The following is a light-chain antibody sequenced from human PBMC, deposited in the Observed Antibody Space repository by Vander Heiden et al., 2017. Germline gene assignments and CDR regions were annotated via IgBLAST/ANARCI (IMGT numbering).Light chain of an antibody. CDR3: SSFRSGSTLVV. CDR1: NSDVGGYNS. Sequence: QSALTKPASVSGSPGQSITIPCTGPNSDVGGYNSVAWYQQQPGKAPKLMIYDVTNRPLGISNRFSGSKSGNTASLTISGLQAEDEADYYCSSFRSGSTLVVFGGGTMLTVL. CDR2: DVT. J-gene: IGLJ2*01. V-gene: IGLV2-14*03.